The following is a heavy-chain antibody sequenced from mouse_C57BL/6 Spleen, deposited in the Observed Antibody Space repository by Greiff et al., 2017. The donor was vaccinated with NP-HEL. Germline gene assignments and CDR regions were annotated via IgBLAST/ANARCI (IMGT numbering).Heavy chain of an antibody. CDR3: ARRDYDGYPADY. D-gene: IGHD2-3*01. V-gene: IGHV1-61*01. CDR2: IYPSDSET. CDR1: GYTFTSYW. J-gene: IGHJ4*01. Sequence: QVQLKQPGAELVRPGSSVKLSCKASGYTFTSYWMDWVKQRPGQGLEWIGNIYPSDSETHYNQKFKDKATLTVDKSSSTAYMQLSSLTSEDSAVYYCARRDYDGYPADYWGQGTSVTVSS.